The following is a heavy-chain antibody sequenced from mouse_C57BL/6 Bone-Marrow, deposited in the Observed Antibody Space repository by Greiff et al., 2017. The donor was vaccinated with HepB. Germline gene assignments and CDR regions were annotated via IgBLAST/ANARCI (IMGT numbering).Heavy chain of an antibody. CDR3: LRHESSYDYEDYYAMDY. Sequence: DVMLVESGGGLVQPKGSLKLSCAASGFSFNTYAMNWVRQAPGKGLEWVARIRSKSNNYATYYADSVKDRFTISRDDSESMLYLQMNNLKTEDTAMYYCLRHESSYDYEDYYAMDYWGQGTSVTVSS. J-gene: IGHJ4*01. V-gene: IGHV10-1*01. CDR1: GFSFNTYA. CDR2: IRSKSNNYAT. D-gene: IGHD2-4*01.